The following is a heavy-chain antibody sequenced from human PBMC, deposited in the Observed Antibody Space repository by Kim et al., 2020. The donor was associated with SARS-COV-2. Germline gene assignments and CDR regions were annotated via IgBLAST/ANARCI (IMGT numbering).Heavy chain of an antibody. J-gene: IGHJ4*02. CDR1: GYTFTSYD. V-gene: IGHV1-8*01. D-gene: IGHD1-20*01. Sequence: ASVKVSCKASGYTFTSYDINWVRQATGQGLEWMGWMNPNSGNTGYAQKFQGRVTMTRNTSISTAYMELSSLRSEDTAVYYCARVPRYNWNDEDYWGQGTLVTVSS. CDR3: ARVPRYNWNDEDY. CDR2: MNPNSGNT.